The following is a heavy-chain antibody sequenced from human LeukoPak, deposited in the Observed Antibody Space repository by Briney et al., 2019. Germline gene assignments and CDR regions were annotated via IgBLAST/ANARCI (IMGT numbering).Heavy chain of an antibody. CDR1: GFTFSIYW. V-gene: IGHV3-7*01. D-gene: IGHD5-24*01. J-gene: IGHJ6*02. CDR2: IKEDGSVK. Sequence: GGSLRLSCAASGFTFSIYWMTWVRQAPGKGLEWVANIKEDGSVKYYVDSVKGRFTISRDNAKKSLYLQMNNLRGEDTAVYFCARRWKLSLDVWGQGITVTVSS. CDR3: ARRWKLSLDV.